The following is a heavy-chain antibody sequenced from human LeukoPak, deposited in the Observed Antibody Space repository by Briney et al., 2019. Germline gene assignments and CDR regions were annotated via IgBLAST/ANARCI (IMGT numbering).Heavy chain of an antibody. CDR2: INHSGST. V-gene: IGHV4-34*01. Sequence: PSETLSLTCAVYGGSFSGYYWSWIRQPPGKGLEWIGEINHSGSTNYNPSLKSRVTISVDTSKNQFSLMLSSVTAADTAVYYCASSRYCSGGSPYADICPADYFDYWGQGTLVTVSS. CDR3: ASSRYCSGGSPYADICPADYFDY. D-gene: IGHD2-15*01. J-gene: IGHJ4*02. CDR1: GGSFSGYY.